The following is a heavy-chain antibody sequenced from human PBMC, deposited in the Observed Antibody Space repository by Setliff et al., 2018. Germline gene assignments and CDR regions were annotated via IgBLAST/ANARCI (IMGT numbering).Heavy chain of an antibody. CDR3: ARVPQEALYYYDRGNHFDS. Sequence: ASVKVSCKASGYIFTSYGFSWVRQAPGQGLEWMGWISTYNGKTNYAQKFQGRVTMTTDTSTSTAYMELRSLRSDDTAVYYCARVPQEALYYYDRGNHFDSWGQGTLVTVSS. J-gene: IGHJ4*02. CDR1: GYIFTSYG. CDR2: ISTYNGKT. D-gene: IGHD3-22*01. V-gene: IGHV1-18*01.